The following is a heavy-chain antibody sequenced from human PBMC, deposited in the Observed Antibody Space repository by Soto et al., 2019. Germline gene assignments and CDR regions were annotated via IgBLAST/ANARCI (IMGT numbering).Heavy chain of an antibody. CDR1: GGSFSGYY. J-gene: IGHJ4*02. CDR2: INHSGGT. Sequence: SETLSLTCAVYGGSFSGYYWSWIRQPPGKGLEWIGEINHSGGTNYNPSLKSRVTISVDTSKNQFSLKLSSVTAADTAVYYCASLSTSHRYPPWFPRDYWGQGTLVTVSS. CDR3: ASLSTSHRYPPWFPRDY. D-gene: IGHD3-10*01. V-gene: IGHV4-34*01.